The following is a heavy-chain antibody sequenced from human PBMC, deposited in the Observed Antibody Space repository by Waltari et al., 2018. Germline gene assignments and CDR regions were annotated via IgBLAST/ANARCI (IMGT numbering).Heavy chain of an antibody. Sequence: QVQLVESGGGVVQPGRSLRLSCAASEFTFSSYAMHWVRQAPGKGVEWVAVISYNGRNIYYVDSVKGRFTISRDNSKKMLYLQMNSLRIEDTAVYYCTRDYCERTNCHGMDVWGQGTTVTVSS. CDR1: EFTFSSYA. D-gene: IGHD1-1*01. V-gene: IGHV3-30*04. J-gene: IGHJ6*02. CDR2: ISYNGRNI. CDR3: TRDYCERTNCHGMDV.